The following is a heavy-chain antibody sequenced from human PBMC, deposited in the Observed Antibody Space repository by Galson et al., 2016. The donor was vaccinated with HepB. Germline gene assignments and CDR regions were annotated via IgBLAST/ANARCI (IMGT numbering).Heavy chain of an antibody. CDR3: ARDQGYSGSYLRYFDL. Sequence: SLRLSCAASGFTFSSHWMTWVRQAPGKGVDWVANIKQDGSEKYYVDSVKGRFTISRDNAENSLYLQMNSLRAEETAVYYCARDQGYSGSYLRYFDLWGRGTLVTVSS. CDR2: IKQDGSEK. J-gene: IGHJ2*01. CDR1: GFTFSSHW. D-gene: IGHD1-26*01. V-gene: IGHV3-7*03.